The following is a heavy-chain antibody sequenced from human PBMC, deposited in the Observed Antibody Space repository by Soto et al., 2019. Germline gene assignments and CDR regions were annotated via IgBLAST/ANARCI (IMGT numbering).Heavy chain of an antibody. CDR2: IKQDGSEQ. V-gene: IGHV3-7*01. J-gene: IGHJ4*02. CDR1: GFTFSSYW. Sequence: GGSLRLSCAASGFTFSSYWMSWVRQAPGKGLEWVANIKQDGSEQYYVDSVKGRFTISRDNAKNSLYLQMNSLRAEDTAVYYCTSTFVASPRNDWGQGTQVTVSS. D-gene: IGHD2-21*01. CDR3: TSTFVASPRND.